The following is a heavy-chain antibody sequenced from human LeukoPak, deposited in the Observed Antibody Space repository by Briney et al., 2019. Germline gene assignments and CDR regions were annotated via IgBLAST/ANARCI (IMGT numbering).Heavy chain of an antibody. D-gene: IGHD4-23*01. CDR3: ATWGNTTAEYFQR. CDR2: INPDGRDT. CDR1: GFTFNSCW. J-gene: IGHJ1*01. Sequence: GGSLRLSCVVSGFTFNSCWMNWVRQAPGKGLEWVAHINPDGRDTYYVDSVKGRFTISRDNAQNSMYLQMNSLRVEDTAVYYCATWGNTTAEYFQRWGQGTLVTVSS. V-gene: IGHV3-7*01.